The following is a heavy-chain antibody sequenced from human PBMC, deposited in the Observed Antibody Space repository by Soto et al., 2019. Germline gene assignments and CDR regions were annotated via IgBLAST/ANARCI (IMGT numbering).Heavy chain of an antibody. J-gene: IGHJ6*03. CDR3: ARVLRFLEWNVRPYYYYYMDV. CDR2: INAGNGNT. CDR1: GYTFTSYA. Sequence: ASVKVSCKASGYTFTSYAMHWVRQAPGQRLEWMGWINAGNGNTKYSQKFQGRVTITRDTSTSTAYMELSSLRSEDTAVYYCARVLRFLEWNVRPYYYYYMDVWGKGTTVTVSS. V-gene: IGHV1-3*01. D-gene: IGHD3-3*01.